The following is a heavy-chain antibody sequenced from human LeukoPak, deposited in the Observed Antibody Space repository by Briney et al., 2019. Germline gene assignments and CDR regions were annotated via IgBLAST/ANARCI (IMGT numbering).Heavy chain of an antibody. V-gene: IGHV1-18*04. D-gene: IGHD1-26*01. CDR1: GYTFTGYY. J-gene: IGHJ5*02. CDR3: ASNSGSYQRWFDP. CDR2: ISAYNGNT. Sequence: GASVKVSCKASGYTFTGYYMHWVRQAPGQGLEWMGWISAYNGNTNYAQKLQGRVTMTTDTSTSTAYMELRSLRSDDTAVYYCASNSGSYQRWFDPWGQGTLVTVSS.